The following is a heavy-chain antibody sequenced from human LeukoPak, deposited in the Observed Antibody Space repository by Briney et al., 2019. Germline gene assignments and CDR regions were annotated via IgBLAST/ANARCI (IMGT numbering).Heavy chain of an antibody. CDR3: AKVSLNMVNDAFDI. CDR1: GFTFSSYW. Sequence: GGSLRLSCAASGFTFSSYWMHWVRQTPGKGLVWVSRIKSDGSTIYADSVKGRFTISRDNSKNTLYLQMNNLRAEDTAMYYCAKVSLNMVNDAFDIWGQGTMVSVSS. CDR2: IKSDGST. J-gene: IGHJ3*02. V-gene: IGHV3-74*01. D-gene: IGHD4/OR15-4a*01.